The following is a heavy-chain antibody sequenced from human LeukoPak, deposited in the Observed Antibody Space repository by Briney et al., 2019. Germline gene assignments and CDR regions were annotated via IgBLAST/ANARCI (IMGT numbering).Heavy chain of an antibody. V-gene: IGHV1-2*02. CDR3: ARASAPIVVVPAAPDY. Sequence: GASVKVSCKASGYTFTGYYMHWVRQAPGQGLEWMGWINPNSGGTNYAQKFQGRVTMTRDTSISTAYVELSRLRSDDTAVYYCARASAPIVVVPAAPDYWGQGTLVTVSS. CDR2: INPNSGGT. D-gene: IGHD2-2*01. J-gene: IGHJ4*02. CDR1: GYTFTGYY.